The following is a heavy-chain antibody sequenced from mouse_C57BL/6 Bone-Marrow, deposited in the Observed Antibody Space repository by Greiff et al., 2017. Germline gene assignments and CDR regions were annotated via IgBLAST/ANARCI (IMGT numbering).Heavy chain of an antibody. Sequence: QVQLQQSGAELARPGASVTMSCKASGYTFTSYTMHWVKQRPGQGLEWIGYINPSSGYTKYNQKFKGKATLTADKSSSTAYMQLSSLTSEDSAVYDCAKNERWLRYYFDYWGQGTTLTVSS. J-gene: IGHJ2*01. CDR2: INPSSGYT. CDR3: AKNERWLRYYFDY. CDR1: GYTFTSYT. D-gene: IGHD2-2*01. V-gene: IGHV1-4*01.